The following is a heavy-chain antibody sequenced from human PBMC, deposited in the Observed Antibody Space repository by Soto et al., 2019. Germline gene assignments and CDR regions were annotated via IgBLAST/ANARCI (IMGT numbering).Heavy chain of an antibody. D-gene: IGHD4-4*01. CDR2: ISYDGSNK. J-gene: IGHJ6*02. Sequence: GGSLRLSCAASGFTFSSYGMHWVRQAPGKGLEWVAVISYDGSNKYYADSVKGRFTISRDNSKNTLYLQMNSLRAEDTAVYYCAKGDYRDGMDVWGQGTTVTVSS. V-gene: IGHV3-30*18. CDR3: AKGDYRDGMDV. CDR1: GFTFSSYG.